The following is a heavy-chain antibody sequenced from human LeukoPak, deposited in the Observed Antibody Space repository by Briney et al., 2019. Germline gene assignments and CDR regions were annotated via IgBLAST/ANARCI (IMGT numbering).Heavy chain of an antibody. J-gene: IGHJ6*02. Sequence: GGSLRLSCAASGFTFSSYWMSWVRQAPGKGLEWVANIKQDGSEKYYVDSVKGRFTISRDNAKNSLYLQMNSLRAEDTAVYYCARVGPYSSGWYDYYYYGMDVWGQGTTVTISS. V-gene: IGHV3-7*03. CDR2: IKQDGSEK. CDR3: ARVGPYSSGWYDYYYYGMDV. CDR1: GFTFSSYW. D-gene: IGHD6-19*01.